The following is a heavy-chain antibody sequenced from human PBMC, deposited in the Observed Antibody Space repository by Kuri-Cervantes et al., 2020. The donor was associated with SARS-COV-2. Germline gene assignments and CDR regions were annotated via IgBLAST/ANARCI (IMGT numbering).Heavy chain of an antibody. J-gene: IGHJ4*02. CDR3: ARGLVRFLEWPPDY. D-gene: IGHD3-3*01. Sequence: SETLSLTCTVSGGSISSSSYYWSWIRQPPGKGLEWIGYIYYSGSTYYNPSLKSRVTISVDTSKNQFSLKLSSVTAADTAVYYCARGLVRFLEWPPDYWGQGTLVTVSS. CDR1: GGSISSSSYY. CDR2: IYYSGST. V-gene: IGHV4-30-4*08.